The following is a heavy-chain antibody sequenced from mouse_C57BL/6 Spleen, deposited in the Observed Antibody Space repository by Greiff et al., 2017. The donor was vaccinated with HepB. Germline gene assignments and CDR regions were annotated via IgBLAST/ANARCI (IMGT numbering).Heavy chain of an antibody. V-gene: IGHV1-22*01. Sequence: EVQLQQSGPELVKPGASVKMSCKASGYTFTDYNMHWVKQSHGKSLEWIGYINPNNGGTSYHQKFKCKATLTVNKSSSTAYMELRSLTSEDSAVYDGARDLIYDDYGWYFDVWGTGTTVTVSS. CDR2: INPNNGGT. D-gene: IGHD2-4*01. CDR3: ARDLIYDDYGWYFDV. J-gene: IGHJ1*03. CDR1: GYTFTDYN.